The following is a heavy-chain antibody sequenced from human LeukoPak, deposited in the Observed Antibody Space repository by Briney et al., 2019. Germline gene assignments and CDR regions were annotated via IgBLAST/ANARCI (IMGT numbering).Heavy chain of an antibody. V-gene: IGHV4-34*12. CDR3: ASATKVTSYDY. Sequence: PSETLSLTCAVSGGSFSAYYWSWIRQPPGKGLEWIGEIIHGGRANYNPSLKSRVTMSVDTSKNQFSLKLSSVTAADTAVYYCASATKVTSYDYWGQGTLVTVSS. D-gene: IGHD4-17*01. J-gene: IGHJ4*02. CDR1: GGSFSAYY. CDR2: IIHGGRA.